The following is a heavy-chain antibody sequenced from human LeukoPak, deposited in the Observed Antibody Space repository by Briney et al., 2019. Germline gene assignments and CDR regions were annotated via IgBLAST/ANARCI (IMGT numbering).Heavy chain of an antibody. Sequence: ASVKVSCKASGYTFSSYDINWVRQATGQGLEWMGWMNPNSGNTGYAQKFQGRVTMTRNTSISTAYMELSSLRSEDTALYYCARVTHCCGSTSCYTVYYFDYWGQGTLVTVSS. V-gene: IGHV1-8*01. D-gene: IGHD2-2*02. CDR1: GYTFSSYD. J-gene: IGHJ4*02. CDR2: MNPNSGNT. CDR3: ARVTHCCGSTSCYTVYYFDY.